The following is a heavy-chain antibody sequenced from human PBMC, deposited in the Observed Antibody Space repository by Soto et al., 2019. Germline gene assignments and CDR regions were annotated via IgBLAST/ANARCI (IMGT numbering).Heavy chain of an antibody. D-gene: IGHD1-26*01. Sequence: SLRLSCAASGFTFGSFALHWVRQAPGKGLEWVAVISYDGSDKYYADSVKGRFTISRDNSKNTLYLQMNSLRAEDTAVFYCAKDLVGASTYYYYGMDVWGQGTTVTVSS. J-gene: IGHJ6*02. V-gene: IGHV3-30*18. CDR3: AKDLVGASTYYYYGMDV. CDR2: ISYDGSDK. CDR1: GFTFGSFA.